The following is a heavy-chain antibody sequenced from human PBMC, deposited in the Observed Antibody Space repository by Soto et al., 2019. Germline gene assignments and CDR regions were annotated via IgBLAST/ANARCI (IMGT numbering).Heavy chain of an antibody. V-gene: IGHV1-18*01. D-gene: IGHD6-19*01. CDR1: GYPFTSYV. CDR2: ISAYNGKT. J-gene: IGHJ4*02. CDR3: ARDRLIAVTGLLHY. Sequence: ASVKVSCKTSGYPFTSYVINWVRQAPGQGPEWMGWISAYNGKTSYTQKFQGRVTMTTDTSTSTAYMELRSLRSDDTAVYYCARDRLIAVTGLLHYWGQGTLVTVSS.